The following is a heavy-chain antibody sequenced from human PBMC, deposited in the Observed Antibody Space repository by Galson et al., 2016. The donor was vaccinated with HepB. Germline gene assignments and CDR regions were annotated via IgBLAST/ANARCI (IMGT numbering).Heavy chain of an antibody. Sequence: SLRLSCAASEVSLTNNAMSWIRQAPGKGLEWAATIRGNAGEAYYVDFVKGRFTISRDTSENRLYLQMSSLRVDDTAVYFCAKGPPPGHGNYYYYYGMDVWGQGTKVTVSS. J-gene: IGHJ6*02. CDR2: IRGNAGEA. V-gene: IGHV3-23*01. CDR1: EVSLTNNA. CDR3: AKGPPPGHGNYYYYYGMDV.